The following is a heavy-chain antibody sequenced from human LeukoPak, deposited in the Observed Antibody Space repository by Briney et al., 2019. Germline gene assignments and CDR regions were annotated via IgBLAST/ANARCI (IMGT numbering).Heavy chain of an antibody. Sequence: GGSLRLSCAASGLTFTDHYMDWVRRAPGKGLEWVGRTRDKANRYTTEYAASVKGRFTVSRDDSKNSLYLQMNSLKTEDTAVYYCARGLYNAFDIWGQGTMVTVSS. V-gene: IGHV3-72*01. CDR2: TRDKANRYTT. CDR3: ARGLYNAFDI. D-gene: IGHD2-2*02. J-gene: IGHJ3*02. CDR1: GLTFTDHY.